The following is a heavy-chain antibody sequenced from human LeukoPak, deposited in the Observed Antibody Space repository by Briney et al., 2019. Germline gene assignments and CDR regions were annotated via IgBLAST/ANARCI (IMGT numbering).Heavy chain of an antibody. J-gene: IGHJ4*02. CDR2: IYYSGST. Sequence: SETLSLTCTVSGGSISSYYWSWIRQPPGKGLEWIGYIYYSGSTNYNPSLKSRVTISVDTSKNQFSLKLSSVTAADTAVYYCARAVAGADFDHWGQGTLVTVSS. CDR3: ARAVAGADFDH. CDR1: GGSISSYY. V-gene: IGHV4-59*01. D-gene: IGHD6-19*01.